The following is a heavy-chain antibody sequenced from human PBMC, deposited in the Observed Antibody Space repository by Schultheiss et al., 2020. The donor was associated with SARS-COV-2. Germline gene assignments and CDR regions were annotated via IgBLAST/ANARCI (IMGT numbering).Heavy chain of an antibody. D-gene: IGHD6-13*01. CDR2: ISSNGGST. CDR1: GFKFSSYA. V-gene: IGHV3-64D*08. J-gene: IGHJ4*02. CDR3: VTYSSSWYFDY. Sequence: GGSLRLSCTASGFKFSSYAMHWVRQAPGKGLEYVSAISSNGGSTYYADSVKGRFTISRDNSKNTLYLQMSSLRAEDTAVYYCVTYSSSWYFDYWGQGTLVTVSS.